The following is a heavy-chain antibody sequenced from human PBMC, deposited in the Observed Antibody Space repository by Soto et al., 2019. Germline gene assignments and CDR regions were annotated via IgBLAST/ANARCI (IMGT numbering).Heavy chain of an antibody. J-gene: IGHJ4*01. D-gene: IGHD3-9*01. CDR3: ARVTGYYVPAY. CDR2: INAGNGNT. V-gene: IGHV1-3*01. Sequence: APKQSLEWMGWINAGNGNTKYSQKFQGRVTITRDTSASTAYMELSSLRSEDTSVYYCARVTGYYVPAYWRHRTLVTVSS.